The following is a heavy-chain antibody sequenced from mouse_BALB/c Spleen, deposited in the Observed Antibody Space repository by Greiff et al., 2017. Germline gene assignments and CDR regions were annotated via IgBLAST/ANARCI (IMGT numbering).Heavy chain of an antibody. Sequence: VQLQQSGPELVKPGASVKISCKASGYTFTDYNMHWVKQSHGKSLEWIGYIYPYNGGTGYNEKFKSKATLTVDNSSSTAYMERRSLTSEDSAVYYCASGELGYCFDYWGQGTTLTVSS. CDR1: GYTFTDYN. CDR2: IYPYNGGT. V-gene: IGHV1S29*02. D-gene: IGHD4-1*01. J-gene: IGHJ2*01. CDR3: ASGELGYCFDY.